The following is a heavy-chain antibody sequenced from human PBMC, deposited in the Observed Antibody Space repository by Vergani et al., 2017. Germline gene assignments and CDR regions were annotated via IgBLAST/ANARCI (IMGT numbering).Heavy chain of an antibody. CDR1: GFTFSSYW. J-gene: IGHJ4*02. CDR2: IKQDGSEK. CDR3: ARDGVQCTNGVCYTSAFDY. Sequence: EVQLVESGGGLVQPGGSLRLSCAASGFTFSSYWMSWVRQAPGKGLEWVANIKQDGSEKYYVDSVKGRITISRDNAKNSLYLQMNSLRAEDTAVYYCARDGVQCTNGVCYTSAFDYWGQGTLVTVSS. V-gene: IGHV3-7*03. D-gene: IGHD2-8*01.